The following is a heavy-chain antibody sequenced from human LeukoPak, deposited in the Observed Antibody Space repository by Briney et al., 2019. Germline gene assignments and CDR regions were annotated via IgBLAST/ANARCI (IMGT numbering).Heavy chain of an antibody. CDR3: ARAPGYCSGGSCYAEGYYFDY. J-gene: IGHJ4*02. D-gene: IGHD2-15*01. V-gene: IGHV3-21*01. CDR2: INSSSSDI. Sequence: GGSLRLSCAASGFTFSSYSMNWVRQAPGKGLEWASSINSSSSDIYYADSVKGRFTISRDNAKNSLYLQMNSLRAEDTAVYYCARAPGYCSGGSCYAEGYYFDYWSQRSLVTVSS. CDR1: GFTFSSYS.